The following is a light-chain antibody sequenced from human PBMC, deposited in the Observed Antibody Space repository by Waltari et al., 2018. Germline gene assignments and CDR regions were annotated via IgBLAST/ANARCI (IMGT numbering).Light chain of an antibody. CDR1: KSSSDY. CDR3: QQSYS. V-gene: IGKV1-39*01. CDR2: AAS. J-gene: IGKJ5*01. Sequence: DIQMTQSPSSLSASVEDRVTITCRASKSSSDYLNWYQQKPGKAPKLLIYAASTLQSGVPSRFSGSGSGTDFALTISSLQPEDFATYYCQQSYSFGQGTRLEIK.